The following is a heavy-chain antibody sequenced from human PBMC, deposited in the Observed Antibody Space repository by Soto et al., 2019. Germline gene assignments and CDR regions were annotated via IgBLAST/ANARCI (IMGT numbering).Heavy chain of an antibody. J-gene: IGHJ4*02. CDR2: ISSGDSYT. V-gene: IGHV3-11*06. CDR3: ARDRPLYCSSTSCQTLDY. D-gene: IGHD2-2*01. Sequence: GGSLRLSCAASGFTFSDYYMTWIRQAPGKGLEWVSYISSGDSYTNYADSVKGRFTISRDNAKNSLYLQMNSLRAEDTAVYYCARDRPLYCSSTSCQTLDYWGQGTLVTVSS. CDR1: GFTFSDYY.